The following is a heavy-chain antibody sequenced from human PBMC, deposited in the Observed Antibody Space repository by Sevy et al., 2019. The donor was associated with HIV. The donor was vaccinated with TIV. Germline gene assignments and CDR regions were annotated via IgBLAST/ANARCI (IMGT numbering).Heavy chain of an antibody. CDR1: GYTFTSYG. CDR2: ISTYNGDT. CDR3: ARAPSGSQGPGQYFHH. D-gene: IGHD1-26*01. V-gene: IGHV1-18*01. J-gene: IGHJ1*01. Sequence: ASVKVSCKTFGYTFTSYGISWVRQAPGQGLEWMGWISTYNGDTNSAQTLQGRVTMTTDTSTSTAYMELRSLRSDDTAMYYCARAPSGSQGPGQYFHHWGQGTLVTVSS.